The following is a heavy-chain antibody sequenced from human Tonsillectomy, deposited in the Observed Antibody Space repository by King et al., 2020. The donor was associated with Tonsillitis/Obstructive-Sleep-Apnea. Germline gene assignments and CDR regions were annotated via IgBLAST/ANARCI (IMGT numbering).Heavy chain of an antibody. CDR2: IYPGDSDT. V-gene: IGHV5-51*03. J-gene: IGHJ4*02. D-gene: IGHD3-22*01. Sequence: QLVQSGAEVKKLGESLKISCKGSGYSFTSYWIGWVRQMPGKGLEWMGIIYPGDSDTRYSPSFQGQVTISADKSISTAYLQWSSLKASDTAMYYCARLNYYDSSGYYEDYWGQGTLVTVSS. CDR3: ARLNYYDSSGYYEDY. CDR1: GYSFTSYW.